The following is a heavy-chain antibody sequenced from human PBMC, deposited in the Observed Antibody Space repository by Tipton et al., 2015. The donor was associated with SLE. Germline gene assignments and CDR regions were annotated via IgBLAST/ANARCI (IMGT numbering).Heavy chain of an antibody. CDR2: IIPIFGTA. D-gene: IGHD1-20*01. Sequence: QSGAEVKKPGASVKVSCKASGYTFTSYGISWVRQAPGQGLEWMGGIIPIFGTANYAQKFQGRVTITADESTSTAYMELSSLRSEDTAVYYCARGGITGTRAFDYWGQGTLVTVSS. CDR1: GYTFTSYG. J-gene: IGHJ4*02. CDR3: ARGGITGTRAFDY. V-gene: IGHV1-69*13.